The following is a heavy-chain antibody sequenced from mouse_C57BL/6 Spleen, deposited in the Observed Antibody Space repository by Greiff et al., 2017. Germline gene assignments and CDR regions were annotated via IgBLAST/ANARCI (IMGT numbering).Heavy chain of an antibody. CDR3: TKYYYGSRAYYFDY. CDR1: GYTFTAYE. J-gene: IGHJ2*01. CDR2: IDPETGGT. Sequence: QVQLQQSGAELVRPGASVTLSCKASGYTFTAYELHWVKQTPVLGLEWIGAIDPETGGTAYNQKFKGKAILTADKSSSTAYMELRSLTSEDSAVYYCTKYYYGSRAYYFDYWGQGTTLTVSS. D-gene: IGHD1-1*01. V-gene: IGHV1-15*01.